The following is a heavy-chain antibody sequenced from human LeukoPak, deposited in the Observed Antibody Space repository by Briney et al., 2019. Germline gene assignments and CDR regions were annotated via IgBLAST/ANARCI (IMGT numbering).Heavy chain of an antibody. CDR2: IIPILGIA. Sequence: SVKVSCKASGGTFSSYAISWVRQAPGQGLEWMGRIIPILGIANYAQKFQGRVTITADKSTSTAYMELSSLRSEDTAVYYCASRAVAGDYYYYGMDVWGQGTTVTVSS. J-gene: IGHJ6*02. D-gene: IGHD6-19*01. CDR1: GGTFSSYA. CDR3: ASRAVAGDYYYYGMDV. V-gene: IGHV1-69*04.